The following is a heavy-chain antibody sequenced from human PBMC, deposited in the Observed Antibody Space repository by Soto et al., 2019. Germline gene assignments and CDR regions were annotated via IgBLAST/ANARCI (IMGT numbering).Heavy chain of an antibody. J-gene: IGHJ4*02. CDR1: GFTFSSYA. CDR2: ISGSGGST. D-gene: IGHD3-22*01. Sequence: PGGSLRLSCAASGFTFSSYAMSWVRQAPGKGLEWVSAISGSGGSTYYADSVEGRFTISRDNSKNTLYLQMNSLRAEDTAVYYCAKHGITMIVAGHDYWGQGTLVTVSS. CDR3: AKHGITMIVAGHDY. V-gene: IGHV3-23*01.